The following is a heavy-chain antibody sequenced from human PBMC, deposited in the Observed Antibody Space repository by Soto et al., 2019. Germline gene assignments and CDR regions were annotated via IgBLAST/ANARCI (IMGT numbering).Heavy chain of an antibody. V-gene: IGHV3-48*02. J-gene: IGHJ6*02. CDR2: ISSSSVTI. Sequence: EVQLVESGGGLVQPGGSLRLSCAASGFTFSTYSLNWVRQAPGKGLEWVSYISSSSVTINYADSVTGRFTISRDNAKNSLYLQMNSLRDEDTAVYYCARDRLGCSGGGCYSGYYGMDVWGQGTTVTVSS. D-gene: IGHD2-15*01. CDR1: GFTFSTYS. CDR3: ARDRLGCSGGGCYSGYYGMDV.